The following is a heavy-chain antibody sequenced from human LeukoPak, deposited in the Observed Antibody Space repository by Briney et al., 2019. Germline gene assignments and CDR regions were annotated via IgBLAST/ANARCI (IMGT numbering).Heavy chain of an antibody. V-gene: IGHV1-69*04. D-gene: IGHD3-22*01. CDR1: GGTFSSYA. Sequence: SVKVSRKASGGTFSSYAISWVRQAPGQGLEWMGRIIPILGIANYAQKFQGRVTITADKSTSTAYMELSSLRSEDTAVYYCARHLYYDSSGYPNAIDYWGQGTLVTVSS. CDR3: ARHLYYDSSGYPNAIDY. CDR2: IIPILGIA. J-gene: IGHJ4*02.